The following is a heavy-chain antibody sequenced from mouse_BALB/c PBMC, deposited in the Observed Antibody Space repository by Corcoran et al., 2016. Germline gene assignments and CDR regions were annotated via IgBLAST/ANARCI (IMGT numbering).Heavy chain of an antibody. CDR2: INTYTGEP. D-gene: IGHD2-4*01. J-gene: IGHJ2*01. CDR1: GYTFTNYG. Sequence: QIQLVGSGPELKKPGETVKISCKASGYTFTNYGMNWVKQAPGKGLKWMGGINTYTGEPTYADDFRGRFAFSLETSASTAYLQINNLKNEDMATYFCARKNYDYDFDYWGQGTTLTVSS. CDR3: ARKNYDYDFDY. V-gene: IGHV9-1*02.